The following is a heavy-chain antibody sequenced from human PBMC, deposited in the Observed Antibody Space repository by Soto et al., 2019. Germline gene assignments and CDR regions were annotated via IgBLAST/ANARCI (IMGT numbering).Heavy chain of an antibody. D-gene: IGHD2-21*02. CDR1: GFTFSSYG. J-gene: IGHJ4*02. CDR3: AKDMGRTYCGGDCYGIFDY. V-gene: IGHV3-30*18. Sequence: QVQLVESGGGVVQPGRSLRLSCAASGFTFSSYGMHWVRQAPGKGLEWVAVISYDGSNKYYADSVKGRFTISRDNSKNTLYLKMNSLRAEDTAVYYCAKDMGRTYCGGDCYGIFDYWGQGTLVTVSS. CDR2: ISYDGSNK.